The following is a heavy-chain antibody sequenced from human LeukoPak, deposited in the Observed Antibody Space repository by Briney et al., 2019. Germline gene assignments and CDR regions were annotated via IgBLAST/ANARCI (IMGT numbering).Heavy chain of an antibody. D-gene: IGHD3-22*01. V-gene: IGHV3-23*01. J-gene: IGHJ4*02. CDR2: ISGSGGST. Sequence: GGSLRLSCAASGFTFSSYAMSWVRQAPGKGLEWVSAISGSGGSTYYADSVKGRFTISRDNSKNTLYLQMNGLRAEDTAVYYCAKDPNYYDSSGYYEIDYWGQGTLVTVSS. CDR1: GFTFSSYA. CDR3: AKDPNYYDSSGYYEIDY.